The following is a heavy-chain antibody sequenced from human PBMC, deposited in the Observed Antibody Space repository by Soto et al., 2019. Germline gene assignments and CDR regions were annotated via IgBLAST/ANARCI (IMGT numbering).Heavy chain of an antibody. V-gene: IGHV3-23*01. CDR1: GFTFSTYA. Sequence: EVQLLESRGGSVQSGGSLRLSCGASGFTFSTYAMSWVRQAPGKGLEWVSAVVGGGRSTYYADSVKGRFTISRDNSNNKLYLQMNNLRAGDTAVYYCAKSQQWGLPLSGGLDVWGRGTTVTVSS. J-gene: IGHJ6*02. D-gene: IGHD6-19*01. CDR3: AKSQQWGLPLSGGLDV. CDR2: VVGGGRST.